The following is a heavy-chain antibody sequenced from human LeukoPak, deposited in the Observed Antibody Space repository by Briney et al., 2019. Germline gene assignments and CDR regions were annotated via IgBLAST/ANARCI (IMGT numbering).Heavy chain of an antibody. V-gene: IGHV4-34*01. CDR3: ARGATVTTMDYYYYYMDV. D-gene: IGHD4-17*01. Sequence: SETLSLTCAVYGGSFSGYYWSWIRQPPGKGLERIGEINHSGSTNYNPSLKSRVTISVDTSKNQFSLRLSSVTAADTAVYYCARGATVTTMDYYYYYMDVWGKGTTVTVSS. CDR1: GGSFSGYY. J-gene: IGHJ6*03. CDR2: INHSGST.